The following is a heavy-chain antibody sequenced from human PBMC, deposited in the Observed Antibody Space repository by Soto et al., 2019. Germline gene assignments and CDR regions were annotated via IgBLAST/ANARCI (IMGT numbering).Heavy chain of an antibody. CDR3: ARGVIVVG. V-gene: IGHV3-30-3*01. CDR2: ISYDGSDK. J-gene: IGHJ4*02. CDR1: GFNFTSYA. D-gene: IGHD3-22*01. Sequence: QVQLVESGGGVVQPGRSLRLSCAASGFNFTSYAMHWVRQAPGKGLEWVAVISYDGSDKYYADSAKGRFTISRDNSKNTLYLQMNSLRTDDKAVYYCARGVIVVGWGQGTLVTVSS.